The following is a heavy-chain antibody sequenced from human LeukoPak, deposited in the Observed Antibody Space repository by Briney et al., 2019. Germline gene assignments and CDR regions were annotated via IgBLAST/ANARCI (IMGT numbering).Heavy chain of an antibody. CDR3: ARDFVSSGYYDY. J-gene: IGHJ4*02. V-gene: IGHV1-2*02. Sequence: ASVKVSCTASGYTFTGYYMHWVRQAPGQGLEWMGWINPNSGGTNYAQKFQGRVTMTRDTSISTAYMELSRLRSDDTAVYYCARDFVSSGYYDYWGQGTLVTVSS. CDR1: GYTFTGYY. CDR2: INPNSGGT. D-gene: IGHD3-22*01.